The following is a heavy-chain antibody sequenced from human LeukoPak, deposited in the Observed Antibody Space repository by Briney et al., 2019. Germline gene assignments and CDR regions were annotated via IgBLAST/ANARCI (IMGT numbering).Heavy chain of an antibody. CDR1: GFTVSTNY. CDR2: IYRGGGT. Sequence: PGGSLRLSCAASGFTVSTNYVSWVRQAPGKGLEWVSVIYRGGGTAYADSVKDRFTISRDNSRNTVYLQMNSLRAEDTAVYYCARDVIYASEIYSYGDCLGQGTLVTVSS. J-gene: IGHJ4*02. D-gene: IGHD3-16*01. CDR3: ARDVIYASEIYSYGDC. V-gene: IGHV3-66*01.